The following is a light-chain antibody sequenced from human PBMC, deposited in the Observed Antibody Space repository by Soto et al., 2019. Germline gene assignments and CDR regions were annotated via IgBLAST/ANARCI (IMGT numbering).Light chain of an antibody. J-gene: IGKJ4*01. CDR3: QQYGSSHLT. V-gene: IGKV3-20*01. Sequence: EIMLTQSPGTLSLSPGDRATLSCRASQSVAGSSLAWYQQKPAQAPRLLIYAASNRATGIPARFSGSGSGTDFSLIINGLAPEDFAVYFCQQYGSSHLTFGGGTKVDIK. CDR1: QSVAGSS. CDR2: AAS.